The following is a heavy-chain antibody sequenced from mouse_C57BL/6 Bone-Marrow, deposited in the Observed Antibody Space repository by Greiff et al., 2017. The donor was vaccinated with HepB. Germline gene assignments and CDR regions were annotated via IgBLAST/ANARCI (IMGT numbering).Heavy chain of an antibody. CDR1: GFTFSDYG. D-gene: IGHD4-1*01. Sequence: EVKLMESGGGLVQPGGSLKLSCAASGFTFSDYGMAWVRQAPRKGPEWVAFISNLAYSIYYADTVTGRFTISRENAKNNLYLEMSSLRSEDTAMYYCARLGRGWFAYWGQGTLVTVSA. J-gene: IGHJ3*01. CDR3: ARLGRGWFAY. V-gene: IGHV5-15*01. CDR2: ISNLAYSI.